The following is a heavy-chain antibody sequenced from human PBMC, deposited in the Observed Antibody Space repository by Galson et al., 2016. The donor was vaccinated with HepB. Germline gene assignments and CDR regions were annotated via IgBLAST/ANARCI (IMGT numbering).Heavy chain of an antibody. Sequence: SVKVSCKASGYTFTSYEINWVRQAPGQGLEWMGWVSANNGNANYAEKLRGRVTLTTDTSTTTAYLELRSLSSDDTAVYYCARERHGSGRDGFDIWGQGTLVTVSS. J-gene: IGHJ3*02. CDR2: VSANNGNA. CDR3: ARERHGSGRDGFDI. V-gene: IGHV1-18*04. CDR1: GYTFTSYE. D-gene: IGHD3-10*01.